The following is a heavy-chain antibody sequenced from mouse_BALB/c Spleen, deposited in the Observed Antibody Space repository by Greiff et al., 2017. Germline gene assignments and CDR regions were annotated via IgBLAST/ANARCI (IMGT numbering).Heavy chain of an antibody. CDR1: GFSLSTSGMG. D-gene: IGHD2-3*01. Sequence: QVTLKESGPGILQPSQTLSLTCSFSGFSLSTSGMGVSWIRQPSGKGLEWLAHIYWDDDKRYNPSLKSRLTISKDTSRNQVFLKITSVDTDDTATYYCARRADGYLYYFGYWGQGTTLTVSS. CDR2: IYWDDDK. CDR3: ARRADGYLYYFGY. V-gene: IGHV8-12*01. J-gene: IGHJ2*01.